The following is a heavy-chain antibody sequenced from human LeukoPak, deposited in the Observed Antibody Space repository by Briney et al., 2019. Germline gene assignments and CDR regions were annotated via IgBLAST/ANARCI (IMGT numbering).Heavy chain of an antibody. D-gene: IGHD4-17*01. CDR3: ARVSTVKERYFDY. V-gene: IGHV1-2*02. CDR2: INPNSGGT. CDR1: GYTFTGYY. Sequence: ASGKVSCKASGYTFTGYYMHWVRQAPGQGLEWMGWINPNSGGTNYAQKFQGRVTMTRDTSISTAYMELSRLRSDDTAVYYCARVSTVKERYFDYWGQGTLVTVSS. J-gene: IGHJ4*02.